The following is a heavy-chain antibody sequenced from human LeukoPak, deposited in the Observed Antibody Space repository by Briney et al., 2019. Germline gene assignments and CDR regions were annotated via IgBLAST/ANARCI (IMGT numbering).Heavy chain of an antibody. CDR1: EYTFSSYS. J-gene: IGHJ5*02. Sequence: GASVKVSCKASEYTFSSYSIHWVRQAPGQRLEWMGWINAGKGNTKYSQKLQGRVTITGDTSASTAYMELSSLRSEDTAVYYCARGPHAAKTWYYYGSGSDNWFDPWGQGTLVTVSS. CDR2: INAGKGNT. D-gene: IGHD3-10*01. V-gene: IGHV1-3*01. CDR3: ARGPHAAKTWYYYGSGSDNWFDP.